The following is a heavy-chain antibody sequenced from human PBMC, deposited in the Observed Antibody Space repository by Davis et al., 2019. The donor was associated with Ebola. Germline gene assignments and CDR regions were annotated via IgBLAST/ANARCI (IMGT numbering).Heavy chain of an antibody. J-gene: IGHJ5*02. V-gene: IGHV4-39*07. Sequence: MPSETLSLTCTVSGGSISSNSYYWGWIRQPPGKGLEWIGSIYYSGSTYYNPSLKSRVTISVDTSKNQFSLKLSSVTAADTAVYYCARTVLQGWFDPWSQGTLVTVSS. CDR2: IYYSGST. CDR1: GGSISSNSYY. D-gene: IGHD2/OR15-2a*01. CDR3: ARTVLQGWFDP.